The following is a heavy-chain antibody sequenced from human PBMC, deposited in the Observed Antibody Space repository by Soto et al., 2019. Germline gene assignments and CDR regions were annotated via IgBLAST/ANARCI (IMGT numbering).Heavy chain of an antibody. CDR1: GGTFSSYA. J-gene: IGHJ6*02. Sequence: ASVKVSCKASGGTFSSYAISWVRQAPGQGLEWMGGIIPIFGTANYAQKFQGRVTITADESTSTAYMELSSLRSEDTAVYYCASGAGGYYGMDVWGQGTTVTVSS. V-gene: IGHV1-69*13. CDR3: ASGAGGYYGMDV. CDR2: IIPIFGTA. D-gene: IGHD6-19*01.